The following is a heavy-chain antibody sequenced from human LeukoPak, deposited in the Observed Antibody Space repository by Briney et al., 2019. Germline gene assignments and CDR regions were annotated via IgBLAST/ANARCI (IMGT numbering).Heavy chain of an antibody. D-gene: IGHD3-10*01. Sequence: SETLSRTCAVYSGSFSGYYWSWIRQPPGKGLEWIGEIYHSGSTNYNPSLKSRVTISVDTSKNQFSLKLSSVTAADTAVYYCARGFATMVRGVVLDFWGQGTLVTVSS. CDR3: ARGFATMVRGVVLDF. CDR2: IYHSGST. V-gene: IGHV4-34*01. J-gene: IGHJ4*02. CDR1: SGSFSGYY.